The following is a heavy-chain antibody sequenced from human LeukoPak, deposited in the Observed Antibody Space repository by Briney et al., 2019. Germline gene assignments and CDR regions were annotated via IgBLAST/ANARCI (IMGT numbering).Heavy chain of an antibody. CDR1: GYTFTSYG. Sequence: ASVKVSCKASGYTFTSYGISWVRQAPGQGLEWMGWISAYNGNTNYAQKLQGRVTMTTDTSTSTAYMELRSLRSDDTAVYYCARGVEMATIEGYYYGMDVWGQGTTVTVSS. CDR3: ARGVEMATIEGYYYGMDV. J-gene: IGHJ6*02. CDR2: ISAYNGNT. V-gene: IGHV1-18*01. D-gene: IGHD5-24*01.